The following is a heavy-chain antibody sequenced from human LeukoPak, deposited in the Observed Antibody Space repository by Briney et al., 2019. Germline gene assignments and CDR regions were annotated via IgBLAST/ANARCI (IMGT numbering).Heavy chain of an antibody. CDR1: GYTFTTYY. CDR2: INPNSGGT. CDR3: ARDPPRSGSRYLP. D-gene: IGHD2-15*01. Sequence: ASVKVSCEASGYTFTTYYMHWVRQAPGQGLEWMGWINPNSGGTSYAQKFQGRVTMTRDTSINTAYMELSRLTSDDTAVYYCARDPPRSGSRYLPWGQGTLVTVSS. J-gene: IGHJ5*02. V-gene: IGHV1-2*02.